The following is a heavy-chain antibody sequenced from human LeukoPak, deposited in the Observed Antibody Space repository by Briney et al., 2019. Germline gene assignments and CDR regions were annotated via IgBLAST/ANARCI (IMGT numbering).Heavy chain of an antibody. CDR2: ISGSGGST. Sequence: GGSLRLSCAASGFTVSSNYMSWVRQAPGKGLEWVSAISGSGGSTYYADSVKGRFTISRDNSKNTLYLQMNSLRAEDTAVYYCAKVSRGSYELDYWGQGTLVTVSS. CDR1: GFTVSSNY. D-gene: IGHD1-26*01. J-gene: IGHJ4*02. V-gene: IGHV3-23*01. CDR3: AKVSRGSYELDY.